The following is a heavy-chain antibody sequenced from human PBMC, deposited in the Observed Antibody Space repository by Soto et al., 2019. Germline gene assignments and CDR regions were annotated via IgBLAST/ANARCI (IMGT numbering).Heavy chain of an antibody. Sequence: GGSLRLSCAASGFTVSSYGMHWVRQAPGKGLEWVAVISYDGSNKYYADSVKGRFTISRDNSNNPLYLQMNSLRAEDTAVYYCAKDFVAAADYYYYGMDVWGQGTTVTVSS. CDR3: AKDFVAAADYYYYGMDV. CDR1: GFTVSSYG. CDR2: ISYDGSNK. D-gene: IGHD6-13*01. J-gene: IGHJ6*02. V-gene: IGHV3-30*18.